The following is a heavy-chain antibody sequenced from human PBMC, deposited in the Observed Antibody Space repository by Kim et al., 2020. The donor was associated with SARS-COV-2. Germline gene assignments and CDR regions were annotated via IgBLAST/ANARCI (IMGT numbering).Heavy chain of an antibody. CDR1: GGTFSSYA. CDR3: ARDHLRYYGSGRDYYYGMDV. V-gene: IGHV1-69*13. J-gene: IGHJ6*02. CDR2: IIPIFGTA. Sequence: SVKVSCKASGGTFSSYAISWVRQAPGQGLEWMGGIIPIFGTANYAQKFQGRVTITADESTSTAYMELSSLRSEDTAVYYCARDHLRYYGSGRDYYYGMDVWGQGTTVTVSS. D-gene: IGHD3-10*01.